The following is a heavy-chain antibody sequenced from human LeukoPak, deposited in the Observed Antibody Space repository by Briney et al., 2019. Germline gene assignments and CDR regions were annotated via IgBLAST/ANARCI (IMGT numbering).Heavy chain of an antibody. CDR1: GGSFSGYF. Sequence: PSETLSLTCVVYGGSFSGYFWSWIRQPPGKGLEWIGEITPSGSTNYSPSLKSRVSISIDTSKKKLSLRLTSVTAADSAVYYCASSFYYDSRDYWGQGTLVTVSS. V-gene: IGHV4-34*01. CDR3: ASSFYYDSRDY. D-gene: IGHD3-22*01. J-gene: IGHJ4*02. CDR2: ITPSGST.